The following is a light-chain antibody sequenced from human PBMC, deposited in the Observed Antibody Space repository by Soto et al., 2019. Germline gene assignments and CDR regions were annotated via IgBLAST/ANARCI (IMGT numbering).Light chain of an antibody. CDR2: AAS. CDR3: QKYNSVPFT. J-gene: IGKJ3*01. CDR1: QDINNY. Sequence: DIPMTQSPSSLSASVGDRVTITCRASQDINNYLAWYQQKPGKVPKLLIYAASTLQSGVPSRFSGSGSGTDFTLTISSLQPEDVATYYCQKYNSVPFTFGPGTRMHFK. V-gene: IGKV1-27*01.